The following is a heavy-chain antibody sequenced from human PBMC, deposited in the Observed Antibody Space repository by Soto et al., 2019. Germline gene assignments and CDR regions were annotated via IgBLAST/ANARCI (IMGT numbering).Heavy chain of an antibody. J-gene: IGHJ3*02. V-gene: IGHV4-34*01. CDR3: ARVLSSGAKDAFDI. CDR2: INHSGST. CDR1: GGSFSGYY. D-gene: IGHD1-26*01. Sequence: SETLSLTCAVYGGSFSGYYWSWIRQPPGKGLEWIGEINHSGSTNYNPSLKSRVTISVDTSKNQFSLKLSSVTAADTAVYYCARVLSSGAKDAFDIWGQGTMVTVSS.